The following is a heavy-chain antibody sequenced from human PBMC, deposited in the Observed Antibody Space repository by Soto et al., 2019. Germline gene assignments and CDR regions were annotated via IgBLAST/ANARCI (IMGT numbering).Heavy chain of an antibody. D-gene: IGHD3-3*01. CDR3: ARTDYDFWSGYRGSGDYYYMDV. V-gene: IGHV1-8*01. CDR1: GYTFTGYD. CDR2: MNPNSGNT. Sequence: ASVKVSCKASGYTFTGYDINWVRQATGQGLEWMGWMNPNSGNTGYAQKFQGRVTMTRNTSISTAYMELSSLRSEDTAVYYCARTDYDFWSGYRGSGDYYYMDVWGKGTTVTVSS. J-gene: IGHJ6*03.